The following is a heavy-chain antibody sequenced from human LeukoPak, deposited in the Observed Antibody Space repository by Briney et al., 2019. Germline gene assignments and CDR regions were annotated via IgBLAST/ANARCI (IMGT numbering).Heavy chain of an antibody. V-gene: IGHV3-53*01. J-gene: IGHJ3*02. D-gene: IGHD4-23*01. CDR1: GFTVSSNY. CDR2: TYTGGST. Sequence: GGSLRLSCAASGFTVSSNYMSWVRHAPGKGLEWVSVTYTGGSTNYADSVKGRFSISRDNSKNTLYLQMNSLRAEDTAVYYCARVDVVTVGKNAFDIWGEGTTVTVSS. CDR3: ARVDVVTVGKNAFDI.